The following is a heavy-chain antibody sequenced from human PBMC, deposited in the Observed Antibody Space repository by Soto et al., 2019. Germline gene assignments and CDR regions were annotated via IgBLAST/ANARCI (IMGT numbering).Heavy chain of an antibody. J-gene: IGHJ6*02. CDR1: GYTFIGYY. CDR3: ARVGGGLASLGYYGMDV. CDR2: INPNSGGT. V-gene: IGHV1-2*04. Sequence: AAVKVSCKASGYTFIGYYIHWVRQAPGQGLEWMGWINPNSGGTNYAQRFQGWVTMTRDRSISTAYMELSRLKSDDTAVYYCARVGGGLASLGYYGMDVWGQGTTVTVSS. D-gene: IGHD3-10*01.